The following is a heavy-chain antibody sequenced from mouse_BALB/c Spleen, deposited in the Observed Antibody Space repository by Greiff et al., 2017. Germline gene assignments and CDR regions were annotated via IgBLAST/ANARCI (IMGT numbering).Heavy chain of an antibody. CDR1: GYTFTSYW. J-gene: IGHJ2*01. D-gene: IGHD1-1*01. V-gene: IGHV1S22*01. CDR2: IYPGSGST. CDR3: TRGSRFDY. Sequence: LQQPGSELVRPGASVKLSCKASGYTFTSYWMHWVKQRPGQGLEWIGNIYPGSGSTNYDEKFKSKAILTVDTSSSTAYMQLSSLTSEDSAVYYCTRGSRFDYWGQGTTLTVSS.